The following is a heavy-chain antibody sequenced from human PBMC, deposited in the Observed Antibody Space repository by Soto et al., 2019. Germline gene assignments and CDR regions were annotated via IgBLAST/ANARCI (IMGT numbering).Heavy chain of an antibody. Sequence: PGGSLRLSCAASGFTVSSNYMSWVRQAPGKGLEWVSVIYSGGSTYYADSVKGRFTISRDNSENTLYLQMNSLRAEDTAVYYCARTCSGGTCYFDYWGQGTLVTVS. V-gene: IGHV3-66*01. CDR1: GFTVSSNY. J-gene: IGHJ4*02. D-gene: IGHD2-15*01. CDR2: IYSGGST. CDR3: ARTCSGGTCYFDY.